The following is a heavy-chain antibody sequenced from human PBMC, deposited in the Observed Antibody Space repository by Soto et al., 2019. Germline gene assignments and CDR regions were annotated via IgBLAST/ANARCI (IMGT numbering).Heavy chain of an antibody. J-gene: IGHJ5*02. CDR1: GFTFSEYS. CDR2: INSDGDIT. D-gene: IGHD3-9*01. V-gene: IGHV3-64D*06. Sequence: GSLRLSCSASGFTFSEYSMHWVRQAPGKGLQYVSTINSDGDITYYADSVKGRFTISRDNSKNTLYLQMNSLRPEDTAVYYCVKVSTFYDILTGYYSTNFFDPWGQGTLVTVSS. CDR3: VKVSTFYDILTGYYSTNFFDP.